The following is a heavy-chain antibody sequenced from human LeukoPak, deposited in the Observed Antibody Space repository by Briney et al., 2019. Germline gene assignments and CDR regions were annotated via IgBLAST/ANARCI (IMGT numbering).Heavy chain of an antibody. Sequence: SETLSLTCAVYGGSFSGYYWSWIRQPPGKGLEWIGEINHSGSTSYNPSLKSRVTISVDTSKNQFSLKLSSVTAADTAVYYCARAPRSGSYYDYWGLGTLDTVSS. CDR2: INHSGST. CDR1: GGSFSGYY. V-gene: IGHV4-34*01. CDR3: ARAPRSGSYYDY. D-gene: IGHD1-26*01. J-gene: IGHJ4*02.